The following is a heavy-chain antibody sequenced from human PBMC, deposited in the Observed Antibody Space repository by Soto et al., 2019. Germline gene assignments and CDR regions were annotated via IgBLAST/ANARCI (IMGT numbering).Heavy chain of an antibody. J-gene: IGHJ3*01. CDR3: ARGPRDHFYYDSSDYAGSYGAFDL. CDR1: GGTLSDYA. D-gene: IGHD3-22*01. Sequence: QVQLVQSGAEVKKPGSSVKVSCKASGGTLSDYAFSWVRQAPGQGLEWMGGIIPIFGSANYAQKLQGRVTITADESTKTAYMELSSLRSEDTAVYYCARGPRDHFYYDSSDYAGSYGAFDLWGQGTMVTVSS. V-gene: IGHV1-69*12. CDR2: IIPIFGSA.